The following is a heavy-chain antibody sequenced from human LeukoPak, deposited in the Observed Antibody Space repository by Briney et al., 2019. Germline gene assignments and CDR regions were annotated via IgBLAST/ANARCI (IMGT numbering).Heavy chain of an antibody. D-gene: IGHD3-16*01. Sequence: ASVKVSCKASGGTFSSYAISWVRQAPGQRLEWMGRIIPILGIANYAQKFQGRVTITADKSTSTAYMELSSLRSEDTAVYYCARYPNNYDYGPGFDYWGQGTLVTVSS. CDR2: IIPILGIA. J-gene: IGHJ4*02. CDR3: ARYPNNYDYGPGFDY. V-gene: IGHV1-69*04. CDR1: GGTFSSYA.